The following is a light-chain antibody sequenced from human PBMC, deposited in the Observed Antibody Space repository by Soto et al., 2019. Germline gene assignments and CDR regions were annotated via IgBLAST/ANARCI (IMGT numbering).Light chain of an antibody. Sequence: EIVLTQSPAILSMSPGERATLSCRASQSVSSSFAWYQQKPCQAPRLLLYDASNRATGSPARFSASGSWTDFTLTISSLEPEYVAVDDGQQRRYWPVTFGQGTKVEIK. J-gene: IGKJ1*01. V-gene: IGKV3-11*01. CDR2: DAS. CDR1: QSVSSS. CDR3: QQRRYWPVT.